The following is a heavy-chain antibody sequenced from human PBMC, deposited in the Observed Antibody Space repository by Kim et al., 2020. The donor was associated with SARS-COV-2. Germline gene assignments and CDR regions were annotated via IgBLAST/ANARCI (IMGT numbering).Heavy chain of an antibody. J-gene: IGHJ4*02. CDR2: ISAYNGNT. V-gene: IGHV1-18*04. CDR1: GYTFTSYG. CDR3: ARVSRWFGELLYPYLRAIALDY. D-gene: IGHD3-10*01. Sequence: ASVKVSCKASGYTFTSYGISWVRQAPGQGLEWMGWISAYNGNTNYAQKLQGRVTMTTDTSTSTAYMELRSLRSDDTAVYYCARVSRWFGELLYPYLRAIALDYWGQGTLVTVSS.